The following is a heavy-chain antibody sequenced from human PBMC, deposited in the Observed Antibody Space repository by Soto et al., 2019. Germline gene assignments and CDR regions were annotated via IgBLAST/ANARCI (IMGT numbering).Heavy chain of an antibody. J-gene: IGHJ6*02. CDR2: ISSSGSTI. CDR1: GFTFSSYE. CDR3: ARVKNYGMDV. Sequence: EVQLVESGGGLVQPGGSLRLSCAASGFTFSSYEMNWVRQAPGKGLEWFSYISSSGSTIYYADSVKGRFTISRDNAKNSLYLQMNSLRAEDTAVYYCARVKNYGMDVWGQGTTVTVSS. V-gene: IGHV3-48*03.